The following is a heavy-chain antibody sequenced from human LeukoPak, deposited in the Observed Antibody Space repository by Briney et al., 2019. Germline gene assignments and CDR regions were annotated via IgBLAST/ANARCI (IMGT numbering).Heavy chain of an antibody. CDR3: ARPRGAARPPGEFYYYYMDV. CDR1: GFTCSSYS. D-gene: IGHD6-6*01. V-gene: IGHV3-21*01. J-gene: IGHJ6*03. CDR2: ISSSSSYI. Sequence: GGSLRLSCAASGFTCSSYSMNWVRQAPGKGLEWVSSISSSSSYIYYADSVKGRFTISRDNAKNSLYLQMNSLRAEDTAVYYCARPRGAARPPGEFYYYYMDVWGKGTTVTVSS.